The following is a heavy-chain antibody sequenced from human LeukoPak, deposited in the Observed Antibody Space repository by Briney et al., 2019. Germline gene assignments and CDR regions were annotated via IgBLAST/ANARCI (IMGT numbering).Heavy chain of an antibody. Sequence: SVKVSCKASGYTFTSYGISWVRQAPGQGLEWMGRIIPIFGTANYAQKFQGRVTITTDESTSTAYMELSSLRSEDTAVYYCARDFSAYCGGDCYLDGGQGTLVTVSS. CDR3: ARDFSAYCGGDCYLD. CDR2: IIPIFGTA. J-gene: IGHJ4*02. CDR1: GYTFTSYG. D-gene: IGHD2-21*02. V-gene: IGHV1-69*05.